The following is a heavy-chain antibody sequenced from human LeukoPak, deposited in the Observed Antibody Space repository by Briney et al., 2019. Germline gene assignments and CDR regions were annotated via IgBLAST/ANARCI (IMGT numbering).Heavy chain of an antibody. V-gene: IGHV1-2*06. CDR2: INPNSGGT. J-gene: IGHJ5*02. CDR1: GYTFTDYY. D-gene: IGHD6-13*01. Sequence: ASVKVSCKASGYTFTDYYIHWVRQAPGQGLEWMGRINPNSGGTKYAQKFQGRVTMTRDTSISTAYMELNRLTSDDTAVYYCAKCGDFIAASYNWFDPWGPGTLVTVSS. CDR3: AKCGDFIAASYNWFDP.